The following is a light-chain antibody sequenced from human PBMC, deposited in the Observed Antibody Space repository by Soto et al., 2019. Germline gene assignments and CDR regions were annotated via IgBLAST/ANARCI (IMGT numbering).Light chain of an antibody. Sequence: NFMLTQPHSVSESPGKTVTISCTGSRGSIASNYVQWYQQRPGSAPTTVIYKDDQRPSGVPDRFSGSIDSSSNSASLTISGLKTEDGADYYCQSYDSSNHVVFGGGTKVTVL. V-gene: IGLV6-57*02. CDR1: RGSIASNY. CDR2: KDD. J-gene: IGLJ2*01. CDR3: QSYDSSNHVV.